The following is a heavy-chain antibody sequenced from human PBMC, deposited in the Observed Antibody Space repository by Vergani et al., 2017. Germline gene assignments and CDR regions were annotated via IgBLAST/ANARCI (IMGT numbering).Heavy chain of an antibody. Sequence: QVQLVQSGAEVKKPGSSVKVSCKASGGTFSSYAISWVRQAPGQGLEWMGGIIPIFGTANYAQKFQGRVTITADESTSTAYMELSSLRSEDTAVYYCARARPEQKNDDGYSYVVSYYMDVWGKGTTVTVSS. CDR2: IIPIFGTA. CDR1: GGTFSSYA. D-gene: IGHD5-18*01. J-gene: IGHJ6*03. CDR3: ARARPEQKNDDGYSYVVSYYMDV. V-gene: IGHV1-69*12.